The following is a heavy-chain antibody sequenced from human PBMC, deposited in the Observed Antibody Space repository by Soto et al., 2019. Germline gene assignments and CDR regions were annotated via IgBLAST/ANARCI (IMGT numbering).Heavy chain of an antibody. CDR3: AREVRFYSSGYADY. V-gene: IGHV3-66*01. Sequence: GGSLRLSCAASGFTVSSNYMSWVRQAPGKGLEWVSVIYSGGSTYYADSVKGRFTISRDNSKNTLYLQMNSLRAEDTAVYYCAREVRFYSSGYADYWGQGTLVTVSS. CDR1: GFTVSSNY. J-gene: IGHJ4*02. CDR2: IYSGGST. D-gene: IGHD3-22*01.